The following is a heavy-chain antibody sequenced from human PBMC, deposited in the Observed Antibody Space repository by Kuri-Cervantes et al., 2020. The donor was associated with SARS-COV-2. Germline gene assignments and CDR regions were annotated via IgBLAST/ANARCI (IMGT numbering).Heavy chain of an antibody. V-gene: IGHV3-53*01. Sequence: GESLKISCAASGITVSTNYMSWVRQAPGKGLEWLSVMYSGRSTYYADSVKGRFTISRDTSKNTVYLQMNSLRGDDTAVYYCTRGSIAGRRGVFDFWGQGTVVTVSS. CDR3: TRGSIAGRRGVFDF. CDR2: MYSGRST. CDR1: GITVSTNY. J-gene: IGHJ4*02. D-gene: IGHD6-6*01.